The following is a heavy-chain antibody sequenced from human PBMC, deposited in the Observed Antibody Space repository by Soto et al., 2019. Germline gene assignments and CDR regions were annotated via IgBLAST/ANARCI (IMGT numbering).Heavy chain of an antibody. Sequence: SETLSLTCTVSGGSISSYYWSWIRQPPGKGLEWIGYISYSGSTNYNPSLKSRVTISLDTSKNQFSLKLSSVTAADTAVYYCTTLYTGGRDYWGQGTRVTVSS. V-gene: IGHV4-59*01. CDR1: GGSISSYY. CDR3: TTLYTGGRDY. J-gene: IGHJ4*02. D-gene: IGHD2-2*02. CDR2: ISYSGST.